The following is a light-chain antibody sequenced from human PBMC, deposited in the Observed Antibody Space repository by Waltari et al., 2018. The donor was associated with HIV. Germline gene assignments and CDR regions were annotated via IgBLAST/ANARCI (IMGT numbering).Light chain of an antibody. J-gene: IGLJ1*01. Sequence: QSALTQPRSVSGSPGQSVTMSCAGTSNDVGGYNYVPWYQQHPGKAPKLMIYDVTKRPSGVPDRFSGSKSGNTASLTISGLQADDEADYYCCSYAGSYTGVFGTGTKVTVL. CDR3: CSYAGSYTGV. V-gene: IGLV2-11*01. CDR2: DVT. CDR1: SNDVGGYNY.